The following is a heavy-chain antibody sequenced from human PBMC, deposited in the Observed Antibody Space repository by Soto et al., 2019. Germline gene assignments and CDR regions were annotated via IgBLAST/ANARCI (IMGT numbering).Heavy chain of an antibody. Sequence: GGSLRLSCAISGFSVSSNYLSCVRQAPGKGLEWVSVHYSGGSTYYADSVQGRFTISRDKSNNTLYLQMRRVRAEDTAVYFCARHRHPRGTVGATSPLGPWGQGTQVTVSS. CDR3: ARHRHPRGTVGATSPLGP. J-gene: IGHJ5*02. D-gene: IGHD1-26*01. CDR1: GFSVSSNY. CDR2: HYSGGST. V-gene: IGHV3-53*01.